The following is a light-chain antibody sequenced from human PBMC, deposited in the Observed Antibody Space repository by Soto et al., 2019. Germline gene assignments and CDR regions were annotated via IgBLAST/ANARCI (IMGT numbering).Light chain of an antibody. CDR2: DVS. V-gene: IGLV2-14*01. CDR3: SSYTSSSTLV. CDR1: SSDVGGYNY. Sequence: QSVLTQPASVSGSPGQSITISCTGTSSDVGGYNYVSWYQQHPGKAPKLMIYDVSKRPSGVSSRCPGSKSGNTASLTISGLQAEDEADYYCSSYTSSSTLVFGGGTQLTAL. J-gene: IGLJ2*01.